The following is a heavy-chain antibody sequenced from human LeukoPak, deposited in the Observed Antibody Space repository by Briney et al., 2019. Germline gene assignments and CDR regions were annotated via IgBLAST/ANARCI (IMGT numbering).Heavy chain of an antibody. J-gene: IGHJ4*02. CDR1: GGSVSSSDFY. CDR3: ARHRASSRGGSGYSQGRFDS. V-gene: IGHV4-39*01. Sequence: SETLSLTCTVSGGSVSSSDFYWGWLRPPPGKGLEWIGSAYYSGTTYYNPSLKSRVTISVDTSKTQFSLNLSSVTAADTAVYYCARHRASSRGGSGYSQGRFDSWGQGILVTVSS. D-gene: IGHD3-22*01. CDR2: AYYSGTT.